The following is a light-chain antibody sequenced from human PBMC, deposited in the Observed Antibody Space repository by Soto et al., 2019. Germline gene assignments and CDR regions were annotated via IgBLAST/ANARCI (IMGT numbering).Light chain of an antibody. CDR3: SSYGVSNNV. J-gene: IGLJ1*01. Sequence: QSALTQPPSASGSPGQSVTISCTGTSSDVGSYNYVSWYQQHPGKAPKLMIYEVSKRPSGVPDRFSGSKSGNTASLTASGLQAEDEADYYCSSYGVSNNVFGTGTKLTVL. CDR2: EVS. V-gene: IGLV2-8*01. CDR1: SSDVGSYNY.